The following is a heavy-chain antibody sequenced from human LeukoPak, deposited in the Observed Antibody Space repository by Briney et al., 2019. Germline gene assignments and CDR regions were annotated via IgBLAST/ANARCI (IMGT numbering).Heavy chain of an antibody. CDR1: AYSISSGYY. Sequence: SETLSLTCTVSAYSISSGYYWGWIRQPPGKGLEWIGSIYDSGSTYYNPSLKSRVTISVDTSKNQFSLKLSSVTAADTAVYYCAREIVVVPAASRYMDVWGKGTTVTVSS. CDR2: IYDSGST. V-gene: IGHV4-38-2*02. J-gene: IGHJ6*03. D-gene: IGHD2-2*01. CDR3: AREIVVVPAASRYMDV.